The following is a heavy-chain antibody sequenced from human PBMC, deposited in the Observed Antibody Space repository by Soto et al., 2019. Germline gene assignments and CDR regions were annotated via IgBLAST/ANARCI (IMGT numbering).Heavy chain of an antibody. V-gene: IGHV3-49*04. Sequence: GGSLRLSCTGSGFPFDDFAINWVRQAPGKGLEWVGFIRSKAYVGTTEYAASVKGRFTISRDDSISIAYLQMNSLKTEDTAVYYCSRGEDYYGSPLMDVWGQGTTVTVSS. CDR1: GFPFDDFA. CDR3: SRGEDYYGSPLMDV. D-gene: IGHD3-22*01. CDR2: IRSKAYVGTT. J-gene: IGHJ6*02.